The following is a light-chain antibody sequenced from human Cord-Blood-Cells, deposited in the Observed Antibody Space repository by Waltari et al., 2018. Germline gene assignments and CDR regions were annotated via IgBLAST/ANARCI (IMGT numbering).Light chain of an antibody. Sequence: DIVLTQSPGTLSLSPGERATLYCRASQSVSSSYLAWYQQKPGQAPRLLIYGASSRATGIPDRCSGSGSGTDFTLTISRLEPEDFAVYYCQQYGSSVFTFGPGTKVDIK. CDR2: GAS. V-gene: IGKV3-20*01. CDR3: QQYGSSVFT. J-gene: IGKJ3*01. CDR1: QSVSSSY.